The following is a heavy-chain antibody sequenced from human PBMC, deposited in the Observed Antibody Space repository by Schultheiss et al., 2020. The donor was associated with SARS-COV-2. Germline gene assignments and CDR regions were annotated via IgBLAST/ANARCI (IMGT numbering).Heavy chain of an antibody. Sequence: GGSLRLSCAASGFTFSNAWMSWVRQAPGKGLEWVSAISGSGGSTYYADSVKGRFTISRDNSKNTLYLQMNSLRAEDTAVYYCAKALGVVPAAIDYWGQGTLVTVSS. CDR1: GFTFSNAW. CDR3: AKALGVVPAAIDY. V-gene: IGHV3-23*01. J-gene: IGHJ4*02. D-gene: IGHD2-2*01. CDR2: ISGSGGST.